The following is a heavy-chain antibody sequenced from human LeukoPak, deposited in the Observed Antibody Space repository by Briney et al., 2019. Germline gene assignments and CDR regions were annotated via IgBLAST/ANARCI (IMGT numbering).Heavy chain of an antibody. CDR3: ARDTYNWNVDVFDP. Sequence: PSETLSLTCTVSGGSISSSSYYWGWIRQPPGKGLEWIGSIYYSGSTYYNPSLKSRVTISVDTSKNQFSLKLTSVTAADTAVYYCARDTYNWNVDVFDPWGQGTLVTVSS. J-gene: IGHJ5*02. V-gene: IGHV4-39*07. CDR2: IYYSGST. CDR1: GGSISSSSYY. D-gene: IGHD1-20*01.